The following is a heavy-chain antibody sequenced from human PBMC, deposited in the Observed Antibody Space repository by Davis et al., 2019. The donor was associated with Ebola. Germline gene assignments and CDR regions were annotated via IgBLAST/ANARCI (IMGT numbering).Heavy chain of an antibody. CDR3: AREENGATIWARFDY. Sequence: GESLKISCAASGFTFSSYWMTWVRQAPGKGLEWVANIKQDGSDKYYVDAGKGRFTISRDNAKNSLYLQMNSLRAEDTAVYYCAREENGATIWARFDYRGQGTLVTVSS. V-gene: IGHV3-7*03. J-gene: IGHJ4*02. CDR2: IKQDGSDK. D-gene: IGHD1-1*01. CDR1: GFTFSSYW.